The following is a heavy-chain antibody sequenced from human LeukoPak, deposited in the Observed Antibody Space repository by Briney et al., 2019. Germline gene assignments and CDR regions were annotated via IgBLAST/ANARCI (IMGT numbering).Heavy chain of an antibody. Sequence: SETLSLTCTVSGGSISSYYWSWIRQPPGKGLEWIGYIYYSGSTNYNPSLKSRVTISVDTSKNQFSLKLSPVTAADTAVYYCARRALSAMATKIYYFDYWGQGTLVTVSS. V-gene: IGHV4-59*01. CDR3: ARRALSAMATKIYYFDY. J-gene: IGHJ4*02. D-gene: IGHD5-24*01. CDR1: GGSISSYY. CDR2: IYYSGST.